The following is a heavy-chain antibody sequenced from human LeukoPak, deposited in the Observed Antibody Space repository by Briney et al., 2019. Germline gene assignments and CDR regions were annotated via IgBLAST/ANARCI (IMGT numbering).Heavy chain of an antibody. J-gene: IGHJ5*02. D-gene: IGHD3-10*01. Sequence: PSQTLSLTCTVSGGSISSGSYYWSWIRQPAGKGLEWIGRIYTSGSTNYNPSLKSRVTISVDTSKNQFSLKLSSVTAADTAVYYCARGGGLARPRAWFDPWGQGTLVTVSS. CDR3: ARGGGLARPRAWFDP. CDR2: IYTSGST. CDR1: GGSISSGSYY. V-gene: IGHV4-61*02.